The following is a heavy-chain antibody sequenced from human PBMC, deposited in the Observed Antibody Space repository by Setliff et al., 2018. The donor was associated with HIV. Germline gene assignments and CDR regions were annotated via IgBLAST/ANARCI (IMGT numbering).Heavy chain of an antibody. D-gene: IGHD3-22*01. CDR1: GYTFNNYG. J-gene: IGHJ4*02. CDR3: ARDPLYYYDSSGYPDY. CDR2: ISAYNGNT. Sequence: GASVKVSCKASGYTFNNYGISWVRQAPGQGLEWMGWISAYNGNTNYAQKLQGRVTMTTDTSTSTAYMELRSLRSDDTAVYYCARDPLYYYDSSGYPDYWGQGTLVTVSS. V-gene: IGHV1-18*01.